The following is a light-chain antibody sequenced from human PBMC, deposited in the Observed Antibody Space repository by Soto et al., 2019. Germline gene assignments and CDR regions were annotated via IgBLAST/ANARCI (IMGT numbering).Light chain of an antibody. CDR2: GTS. CDR1: QSVGRS. V-gene: IGKV3-15*01. J-gene: IGKJ4*01. Sequence: IVMTQSPATLSVSPGERATLSCRASQSVGRSLAWYQQKPGQAPRLLIYGTSARATGISATFSGSGSGTEFTLTISSLQSEDFAIYYCQQYDNWPSVTFGGGTKVDIK. CDR3: QQYDNWPSVT.